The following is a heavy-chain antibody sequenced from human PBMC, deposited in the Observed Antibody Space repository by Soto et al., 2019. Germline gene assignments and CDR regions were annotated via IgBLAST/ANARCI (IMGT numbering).Heavy chain of an antibody. Sequence: SLRLSCAASGFPFNTYSMNWVRQAPGKGLEWVSYISGSSSTIYYADSVKGRFTISRDNAKNSLYLQMNSLRAEDTAVYYCATDKLGYCSDGRCYRPGYFENWGQGTPVTVSS. D-gene: IGHD2-15*01. J-gene: IGHJ4*02. CDR3: ATDKLGYCSDGRCYRPGYFEN. CDR2: ISGSSSTI. CDR1: GFPFNTYS. V-gene: IGHV3-48*01.